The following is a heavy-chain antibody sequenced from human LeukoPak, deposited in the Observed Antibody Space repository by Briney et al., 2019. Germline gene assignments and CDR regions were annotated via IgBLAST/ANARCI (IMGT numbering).Heavy chain of an antibody. CDR3: ARVGLGVASDDY. CDR2: IIPIFGTA. J-gene: IGHJ4*02. CDR1: GGTFSSYA. Sequence: ASVKVSCKASGGTFSSYAISWVRQAPGQGLEWMVGIIPIFGTANYAQKFQGRVTMTEDKSADTAYMELSRLKSDDTAVYYCARVGLGVASDDYWGQGTLVTVSS. D-gene: IGHD2-15*01. V-gene: IGHV1-69*06.